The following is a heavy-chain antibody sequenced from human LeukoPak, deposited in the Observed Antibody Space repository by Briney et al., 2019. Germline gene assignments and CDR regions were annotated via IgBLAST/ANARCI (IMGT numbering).Heavy chain of an antibody. CDR1: GYSFTSYW. Sequence: GASLKISCKGSGYSFTSYWIGWVRQMPGKGLEWVGIIYPGDSDTRYSPSFQGQVTISADKSISTAYLQWSRLKASDTAMYYCARQIPRRNWFDHWGQGTLVTVSS. D-gene: IGHD2-2*02. CDR3: ARQIPRRNWFDH. V-gene: IGHV5-51*01. J-gene: IGHJ5*02. CDR2: IYPGDSDT.